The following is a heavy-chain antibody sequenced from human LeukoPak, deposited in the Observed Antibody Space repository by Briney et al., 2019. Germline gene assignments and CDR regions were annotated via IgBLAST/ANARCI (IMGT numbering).Heavy chain of an antibody. J-gene: IGHJ4*02. CDR2: IWYDGSNK. CDR1: GFTFSSYG. Sequence: GGSLRLSCAASGFTFSSYGVHWVRQAPGKGLEWVAVIWYDGSNKYYADSVKGRFTISRDNSKNTLYLQMNSLRAEDTAVYYCAKAIAAAGPKVFDYWGQGTLVTVSS. V-gene: IGHV3-33*06. D-gene: IGHD6-13*01. CDR3: AKAIAAAGPKVFDY.